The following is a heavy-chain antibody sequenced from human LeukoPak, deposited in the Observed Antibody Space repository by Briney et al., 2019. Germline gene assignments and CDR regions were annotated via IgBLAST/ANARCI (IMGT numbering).Heavy chain of an antibody. D-gene: IGHD3-22*01. CDR3: ASRSPIRTYYYDSSSYYFDY. V-gene: IGHV1-8*01. CDR2: MNPNSGNT. J-gene: IGHJ4*02. Sequence: ASVKVSCKASGYTFTSYDINWVRQATGQGLEWMGWMNPNSGNTGYAQKFQGRVTMTRNTSISTAYMELSSLRSEDTAVYYCASRSPIRTYYYDSSSYYFDYWGQGTLVTVSS. CDR1: GYTFTSYD.